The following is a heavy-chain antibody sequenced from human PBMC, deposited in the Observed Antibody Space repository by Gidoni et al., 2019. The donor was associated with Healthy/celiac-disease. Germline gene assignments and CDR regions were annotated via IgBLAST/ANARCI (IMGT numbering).Heavy chain of an antibody. D-gene: IGHD4-17*01. CDR3: ARAEYGRRGGFDL. Sequence: QVQLQESCPGLVKPSGPLSLTCAVPGGSISSSNWWSWVRQPPGKGLGWIGEICHSGRTNYNPSLKSRVTISVDKSKNQFSLKLSSVTAADTAVYYCARAEYGRRGGFDLWGRGTLVTVSS. J-gene: IGHJ2*01. CDR1: GGSISSSNW. V-gene: IGHV4-4*02. CDR2: ICHSGRT.